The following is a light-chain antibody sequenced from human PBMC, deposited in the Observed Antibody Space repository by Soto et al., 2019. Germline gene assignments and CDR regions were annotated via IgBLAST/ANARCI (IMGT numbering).Light chain of an antibody. V-gene: IGLV2-18*02. J-gene: IGLJ1*01. Sequence: QSVLTQPPSVSGSPGQSVAISSTGTSSDGGSYNRVSWYQQPPGTAPKLMIYDVNNRPSGVPDRFSGSKSGNTASLTISGLQAEDEADYYCSSYTISSTYVFGSGTKLTVL. CDR2: DVN. CDR1: SSDGGSYNR. CDR3: SSYTISSTYV.